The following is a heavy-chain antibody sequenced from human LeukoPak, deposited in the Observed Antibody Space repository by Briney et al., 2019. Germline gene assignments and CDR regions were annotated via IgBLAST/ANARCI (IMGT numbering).Heavy chain of an antibody. V-gene: IGHV4-34*01. CDR1: GGSFSGYY. D-gene: IGHD3-3*01. CDR2: INHSGST. CDR3: ARGVRRFGVVSNWFDA. J-gene: IGHJ5*02. Sequence: SETLSLTCAVYGGSFSGYYWSWIRQPPGKGLEWIGEINHSGSTNYNPSLKSRVTISVDTSKNQFSLKLSSVTAADTAVYYCARGVRRFGVVSNWFDAWGQGTLVTVSS.